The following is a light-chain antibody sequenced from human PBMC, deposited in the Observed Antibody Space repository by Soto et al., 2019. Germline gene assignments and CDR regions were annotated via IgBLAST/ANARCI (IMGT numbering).Light chain of an antibody. V-gene: IGKV1-12*01. CDR3: QQANRFPWT. CDR2: AAS. CDR1: QGVSSY. J-gene: IGKJ1*01. Sequence: DIQMTQSPSSVSASLGDRVTITCRASQGVSSYLAWYQQKPGQAPKLLIYAASSLQSGVPSSFSGSGSETDFTLAISSLHPEDIAPYYCQQANRFPWTFGQGIKVEIK.